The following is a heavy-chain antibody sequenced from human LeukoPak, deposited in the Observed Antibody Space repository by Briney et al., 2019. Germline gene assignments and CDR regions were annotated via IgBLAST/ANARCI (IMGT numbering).Heavy chain of an antibody. V-gene: IGHV1-8*01. CDR3: ARSPKGELRDSGYDHGFDY. Sequence: ASVKVSCKASGYTFTSYDINWVRQATGQGLEWMGWMNPNSGNTGYAQKFQGRDTMTRNTSISTAYMELSSLRSEDTAVYYCARSPKGELRDSGYDHGFDYWGQGTLVTVSS. CDR2: MNPNSGNT. D-gene: IGHD5-12*01. J-gene: IGHJ4*02. CDR1: GYTFTSYD.